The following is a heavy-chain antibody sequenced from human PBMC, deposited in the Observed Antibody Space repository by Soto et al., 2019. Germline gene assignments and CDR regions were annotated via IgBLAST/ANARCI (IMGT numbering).Heavy chain of an antibody. CDR2: IYWQDDK. V-gene: IGHV2-5*01. D-gene: IGHD3-3*01. Sequence: QITLNESGPTLVKPTQTLTLTCTFSGFSLTTSGVGVGWIRQSPGKAPEWLALIYWQDDKRYSSSVKSRLTIHKNTSNHQGVLTMADLYPADTATYYCAHRVLRTVVGLVTTTAIYFDCWVQGTPVAVSS. J-gene: IGHJ4*02. CDR3: AHRVLRTVVGLVTTTAIYFDC. CDR1: GFSLTTSGVG.